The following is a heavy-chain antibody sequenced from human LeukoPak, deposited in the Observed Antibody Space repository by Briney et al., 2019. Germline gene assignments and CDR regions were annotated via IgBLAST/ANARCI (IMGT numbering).Heavy chain of an antibody. CDR2: FDPEDGET. CDR1: GYTLTELS. D-gene: IGHD1-26*01. V-gene: IGHV1-24*01. J-gene: IGHJ4*02. Sequence: ASVKVSCKVSGYTLTELSMHWVRQAPGKGLEWMGGFDPEDGETIYAQKFQGRVTMTEDTSTDTAYMELSSLRSEDTAVYYCATSAIVGAKPTVGYWGQGTLVTVSS. CDR3: ATSAIVGAKPTVGY.